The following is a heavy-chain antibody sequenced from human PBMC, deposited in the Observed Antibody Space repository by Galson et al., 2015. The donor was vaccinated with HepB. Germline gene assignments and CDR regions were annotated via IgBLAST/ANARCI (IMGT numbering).Heavy chain of an antibody. V-gene: IGHV3-23*01. Sequence: SLRLSCAASGFTFSSYAMSWVRQAPGKGLEWVSAISGSGGSTYYADSVKGRFTISRDNSKNTLYLQMNSLRGEDTAVYYCAKNPRLVIADYFDYLGQGTLVTVSP. CDR2: ISGSGGST. CDR3: AKNPRLVIADYFDY. D-gene: IGHD3-9*01. CDR1: GFTFSSYA. J-gene: IGHJ4*02.